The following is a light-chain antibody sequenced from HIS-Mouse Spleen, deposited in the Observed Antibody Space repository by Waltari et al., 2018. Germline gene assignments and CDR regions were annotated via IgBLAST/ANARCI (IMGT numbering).Light chain of an antibody. J-gene: IGLJ1*01. CDR1: SSNIGSNT. V-gene: IGLV1-44*01. Sequence: QSVLTQPPSASGTPGQRVTISCSGSSSNIGSNTVNWYQQLPGTAPKLLIYSNNQRPSGHPDRFSGSKSGTSASLAISGLQSEDEADYYCAAWDDSLNGNYVFGTGTKVTVL. CDR3: AAWDDSLNGNYV. CDR2: SNN.